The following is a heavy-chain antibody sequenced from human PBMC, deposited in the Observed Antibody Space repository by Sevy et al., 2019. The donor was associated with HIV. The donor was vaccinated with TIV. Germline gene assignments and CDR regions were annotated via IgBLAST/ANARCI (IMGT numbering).Heavy chain of an antibody. J-gene: IGHJ4*02. D-gene: IGHD6-25*01. V-gene: IGHV4-59*08. CDR3: AGENAWGSGYS. Sequence: SETLSLTCTVSGGSITSLYWNWIRQPPGKGLEWIANIYYNGHINYNPSLQSRLTLSLDTSKNQFSLRLSSVTAADTAMYYCAGENAWGSGYSWGQGTLVTVSS. CDR2: IYYNGHI. CDR1: GGSITSLY.